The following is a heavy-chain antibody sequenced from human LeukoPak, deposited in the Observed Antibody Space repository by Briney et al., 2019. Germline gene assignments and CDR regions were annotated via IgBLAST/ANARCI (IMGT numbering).Heavy chain of an antibody. CDR3: AKVKGGYIYNFGY. CDR1: GFTFSSYA. CDR2: LSDSGDST. D-gene: IGHD5-24*01. Sequence: AGGSLRLSCAASGFTFSSYAMSWVRQAPGKGLVWVSALSDSGDSTSYADSVKGRFTISRDNSKNTLYLQMNSLRVEDTAVYYCAKVKGGYIYNFGYWGQGTLVTVSS. V-gene: IGHV3-23*01. J-gene: IGHJ4*02.